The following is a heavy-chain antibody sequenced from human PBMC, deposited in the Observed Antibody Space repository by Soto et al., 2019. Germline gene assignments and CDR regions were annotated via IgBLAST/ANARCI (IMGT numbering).Heavy chain of an antibody. Sequence: QVQLQQWGAGLLKPSETLSLTCAVYGGSFSGYYWSWIRQPPGKGLEWIGEINHSGSTNYNPSLKSRVTISVXXSXNXXSLKLSSVTAADTAVYYCARGIVVVTKITLNWFDPWGQGTLVTVSS. J-gene: IGHJ5*02. CDR2: INHSGST. D-gene: IGHD2-21*02. CDR3: ARGIVVVTKITLNWFDP. CDR1: GGSFSGYY. V-gene: IGHV4-34*01.